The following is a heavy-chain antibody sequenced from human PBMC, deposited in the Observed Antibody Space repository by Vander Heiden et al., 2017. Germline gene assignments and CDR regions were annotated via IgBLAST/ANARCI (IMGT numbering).Heavy chain of an antibody. CDR1: GFPCCRSA. D-gene: IGHD1-26*01. CDR2: ISYYVMDN. CDR3: AKDLVGSYCRDY. V-gene: IGHV3-30*18. Sequence: VQLVEAGGGVVQPGMSLGITCNASGFPCCRSAMHWVRKAPGKGMEWVAFISYYVMDNWYADSVTGRFTLTRDNSKNTLFLQMDSLRAEDTAVYYCAKDLVGSYCRDYWGQVTLVTVAS. J-gene: IGHJ4*02.